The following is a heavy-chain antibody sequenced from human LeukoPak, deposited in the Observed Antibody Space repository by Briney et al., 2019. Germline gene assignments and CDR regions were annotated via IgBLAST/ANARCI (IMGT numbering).Heavy chain of an antibody. CDR3: ARDRGFSSGHGGWFDP. CDR2: IYSSGST. Sequence: SETLSLTCTVSGGSISNNYWTWIRQPAGKGLKYIGRIYSSGSTHYNPYLKSRVTMSVDTSKNQFSLKLTSVTVADTALYYCARDRGFSSGHGGWFDPWGQGTLVTVSS. V-gene: IGHV4-4*07. J-gene: IGHJ5*02. D-gene: IGHD6-19*01. CDR1: GGSISNNY.